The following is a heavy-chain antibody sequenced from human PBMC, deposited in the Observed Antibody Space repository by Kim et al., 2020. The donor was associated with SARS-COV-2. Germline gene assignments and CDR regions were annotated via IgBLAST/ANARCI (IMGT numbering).Heavy chain of an antibody. J-gene: IGHJ5*02. CDR1: GGSFSGYY. D-gene: IGHD2-15*01. V-gene: IGHV4-34*01. Sequence: SETLSLTCAVYGGSFSGYYWSWIRQPPGKGLEWIGEINHSGSTNYNPSLKSRVTISVDTSKNQFSLKLSSVTAADTAVYYCARDGCSGGRCYSNWFDPWGQGTLLTVSS. CDR3: ARDGCSGGRCYSNWFDP. CDR2: INHSGST.